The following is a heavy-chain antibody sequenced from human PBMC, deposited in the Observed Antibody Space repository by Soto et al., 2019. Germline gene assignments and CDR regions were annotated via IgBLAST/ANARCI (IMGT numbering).Heavy chain of an antibody. CDR1: GASISSYY. Sequence: SETLSLTCTVSGASISSYYWIWIRQSPGKGLEWIGYLYNTGSTIYNPSLKSRVTISVDTSKNQFSLKLSSVTAADTAVYYCARDRLRGYDSSGFYSWGQGTMVTVSS. J-gene: IGHJ4*02. V-gene: IGHV4-59*12. CDR2: LYNTGST. D-gene: IGHD3-22*01. CDR3: ARDRLRGYDSSGFYS.